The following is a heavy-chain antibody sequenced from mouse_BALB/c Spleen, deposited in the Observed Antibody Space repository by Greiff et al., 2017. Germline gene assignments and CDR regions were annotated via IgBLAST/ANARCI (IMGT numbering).Heavy chain of an antibody. Sequence: QVQLQQSGAELVKPGAPVKLSCKASGYTFTSYWMNWVKQRPGRGLEWIGRIDPSDSETHYNQKFKDKATLTVDKSSSTAYIQLSSLTSEDSAVYYCARGGGRSPFDYWGQGTTLTVSS. J-gene: IGHJ2*01. CDR3: ARGGGRSPFDY. CDR1: GYTFTSYW. D-gene: IGHD1-1*01. CDR2: IDPSDSET. V-gene: IGHV1-69*02.